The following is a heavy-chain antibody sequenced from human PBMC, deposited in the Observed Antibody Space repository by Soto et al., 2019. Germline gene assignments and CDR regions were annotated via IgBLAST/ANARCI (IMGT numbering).Heavy chain of an antibody. D-gene: IGHD6-19*01. Sequence: GGSLRLSCAASGFTFSSYAMHWVRQAPGKGLEWVAVISYDGSNKYYADSVKGRFTISRDNSKNTLYLQMNSLRAEDTAVYYCARQRWRQWLVYYGMDVWGKGTTVTVSS. CDR3: ARQRWRQWLVYYGMDV. CDR2: ISYDGSNK. CDR1: GFTFSSYA. J-gene: IGHJ6*04. V-gene: IGHV3-30-3*01.